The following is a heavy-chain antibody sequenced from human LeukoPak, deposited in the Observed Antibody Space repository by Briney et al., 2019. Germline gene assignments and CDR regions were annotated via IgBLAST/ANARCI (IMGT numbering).Heavy chain of an antibody. J-gene: IGHJ4*02. D-gene: IGHD5-18*01. V-gene: IGHV3-21*01. Sequence: GGSLRLSCAASGFTFSSYSMNWVRQAPGKGLEWVSSISSSSSYLYYADSVKGRFTISRDNAKNSLYLQMNSLRAEDTAVYYCARGYLGYSYGDYWGQGTLVTVSS. CDR3: ARGYLGYSYGDY. CDR1: GFTFSSYS. CDR2: ISSSSSYL.